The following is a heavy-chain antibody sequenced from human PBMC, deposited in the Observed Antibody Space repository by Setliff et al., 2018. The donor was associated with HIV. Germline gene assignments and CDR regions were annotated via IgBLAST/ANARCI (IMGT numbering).Heavy chain of an antibody. Sequence: SETLSLTCTVSGGSISSGDYYWSWIRQPPGKGLEWIGYIYYSGSTYHNPSLRSRVTISLDTSKNQFSLKLSSVTAADTAVYYCARVAPKGYQLLFSSVWGQGTTVTVSS. CDR2: IYYSGST. V-gene: IGHV4-30-4*08. CDR3: ARVAPKGYQLLFSSV. J-gene: IGHJ6*02. CDR1: GGSISSGDYY. D-gene: IGHD2-2*01.